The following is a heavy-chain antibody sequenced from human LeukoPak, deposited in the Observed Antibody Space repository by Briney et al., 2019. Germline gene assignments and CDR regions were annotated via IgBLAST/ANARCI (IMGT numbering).Heavy chain of an antibody. CDR3: AKDPEDNYYGSGSSGFDP. CDR1: GYSISSGYY. V-gene: IGHV4-38-2*02. CDR2: IYHSGST. D-gene: IGHD3-10*01. J-gene: IGHJ5*02. Sequence: SETLSLTCTVSGYSISSGYYWGWIRQPPGKGLEWIGSIYHSGSTYYNPSLKSRVTISVDTSKNQFSLKLSSVTAADTAVYYCAKDPEDNYYGSGSSGFDPWGQGTLVTVSS.